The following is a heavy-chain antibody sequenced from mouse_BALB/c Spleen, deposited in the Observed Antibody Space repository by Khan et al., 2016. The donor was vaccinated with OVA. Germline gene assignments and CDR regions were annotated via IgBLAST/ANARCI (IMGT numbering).Heavy chain of an antibody. V-gene: IGHV5-9-3*01. D-gene: IGHD1-1*01. Sequence: EVELVESGGDLVKPGGSLKLSCAASGFTFSDYGLSWVRQTPEKRLEWVATISSGGSFTYYLDSVKGRFTISRDSAKNTLYLQMSSLRFEATAMLYCTRTPGYYGSNYFDQWGQGTSLTVSS. CDR1: GFTFSDYG. CDR3: TRTPGYYGSNYFDQ. CDR2: ISSGGSFT. J-gene: IGHJ2*03.